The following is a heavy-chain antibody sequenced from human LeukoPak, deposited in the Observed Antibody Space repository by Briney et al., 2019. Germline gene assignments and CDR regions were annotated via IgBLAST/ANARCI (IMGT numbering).Heavy chain of an antibody. CDR1: GGSISSGGYN. D-gene: IGHD4/OR15-4a*01. CDR3: ARGYGGNLDAFDI. CDR2: IYYSGST. J-gene: IGHJ3*02. Sequence: SSETLSLTCTVSGGSISSGGYNWGWIRQPPGKGLDWIGSIYYSGSTYYNPSLKSRVTISVDTSKNQFSLKLGSVTAADTAVYYCARGYGGNLDAFDIWGQGTMVTVSS. V-gene: IGHV4-39*01.